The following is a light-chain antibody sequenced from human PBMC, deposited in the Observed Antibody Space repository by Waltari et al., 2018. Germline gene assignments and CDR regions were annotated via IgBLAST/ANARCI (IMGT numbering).Light chain of an antibody. Sequence: DIQMTQSPSSLSASVGDRVTITCQANQDISNSINWYQQKPDKAPKLIIYDASKLEVGVPSRFSGSGSGTTFTFTISGLQPADIATYYCQQYDDLPITFGQGTRLEIE. CDR1: QDISNS. V-gene: IGKV1-33*01. CDR2: DAS. J-gene: IGKJ5*01. CDR3: QQYDDLPIT.